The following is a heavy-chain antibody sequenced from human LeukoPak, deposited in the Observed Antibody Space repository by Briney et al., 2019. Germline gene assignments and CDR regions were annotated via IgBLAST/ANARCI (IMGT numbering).Heavy chain of an antibody. V-gene: IGHV3-11*04. CDR3: ARLGSEMATIRALGY. CDR1: GFTFSDYY. J-gene: IGHJ4*02. D-gene: IGHD5-24*01. Sequence: GGSLRLSCAASGFTFSDYYMSWIRQAPGKGLEWVSYISSSGSTIYYADSLKGRFTISRDNSKNSLYLQLNSLRAEDTAVYYCARLGSEMATIRALGYWGQGTLVTVSS. CDR2: ISSSGSTI.